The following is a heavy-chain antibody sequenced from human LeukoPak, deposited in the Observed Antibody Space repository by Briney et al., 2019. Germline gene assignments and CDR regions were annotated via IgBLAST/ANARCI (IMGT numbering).Heavy chain of an antibody. D-gene: IGHD5-12*01. J-gene: IGHJ4*02. V-gene: IGHV3-9*01. CDR1: GFTFSSYL. CDR2: ISWNRGSI. CDR3: AKDTGYSGYDYVDY. Sequence: SLRLSCAASGFTFSSYLMHWVRQAPGKGLEGVSGISWNRGSIGYTDSVKGRFSTSRDNAKNSLYPQMNSLRAEDTDLYYCAKDTGYSGYDYVDYWGQGTLVTVSS.